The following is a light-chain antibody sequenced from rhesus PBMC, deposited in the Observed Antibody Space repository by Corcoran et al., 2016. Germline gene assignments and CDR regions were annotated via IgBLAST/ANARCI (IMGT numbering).Light chain of an antibody. CDR3: QQYRSSRT. V-gene: IGKV1-22*01. J-gene: IGKJ1*01. CDR2: KAS. CDR1: QSISSW. Sequence: DIQMTQSPSSLSASVGDTVTITFRASQSISSWVAWYQQKPGKAPKLLVYKASTLQSGGPSSVSGRGSGTDFTLTINSLQSEEFATYCFQQYRSSRTFGQGTKVEIK.